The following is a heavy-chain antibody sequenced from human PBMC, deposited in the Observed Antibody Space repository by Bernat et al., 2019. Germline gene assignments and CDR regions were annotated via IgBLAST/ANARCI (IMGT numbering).Heavy chain of an antibody. J-gene: IGHJ6*02. CDR2: INSDGSST. CDR1: GFTFSSYW. V-gene: IGHV3-74*01. CDR3: ARAPLSGGYGKSYYYYGMDV. D-gene: IGHD1-26*01. Sequence: EVQLVESGGGLVQPGGSLRLSCAASGFTFSSYWMHWVRQAPGKGLVWVSRINSDGSSTSYADSVKGRFTISRDNAKNTLYLQMNSLRAEDTAVYYCARAPLSGGYGKSYYYYGMDVWGQGTTVTVSS.